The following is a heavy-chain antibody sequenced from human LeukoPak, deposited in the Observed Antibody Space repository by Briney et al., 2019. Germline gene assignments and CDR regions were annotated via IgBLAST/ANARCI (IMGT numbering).Heavy chain of an antibody. Sequence: PGRSLRLSCAASGFTFDDYAMHWVRQAPGKGLGWVSSISWNSGSIGYADSVKGRFTISRDNAKNSLYLQMNSLRAEDTALYYCAKDWDYSSSYFDYWGQGTPVTVSS. D-gene: IGHD6-6*01. CDR3: AKDWDYSSSYFDY. CDR2: ISWNSGSI. J-gene: IGHJ4*02. CDR1: GFTFDDYA. V-gene: IGHV3-9*01.